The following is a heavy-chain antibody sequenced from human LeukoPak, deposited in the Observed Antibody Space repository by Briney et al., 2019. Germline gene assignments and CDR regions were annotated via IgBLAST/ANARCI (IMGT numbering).Heavy chain of an antibody. Sequence: SETLSLTCAVSGGSISSYYWSWIRQPAGKGLEWIGRIYTSGSTNYNPSLKSRVTISVDQSKNQFSLKLSSVTAADTAVYYCARDFAWGSSAADYFDYWGQGTLVTVSS. CDR3: ARDFAWGSSAADYFDY. J-gene: IGHJ4*02. CDR1: GGSISSYY. V-gene: IGHV4-4*07. D-gene: IGHD6-6*01. CDR2: IYTSGST.